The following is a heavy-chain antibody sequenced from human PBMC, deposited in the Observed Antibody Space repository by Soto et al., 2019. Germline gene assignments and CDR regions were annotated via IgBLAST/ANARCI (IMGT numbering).Heavy chain of an antibody. CDR3: ARQQWLVLNAFDI. J-gene: IGHJ3*02. CDR2: IYYSGST. CDR1: GGSISSYY. Sequence: QVQLQESGPGLVKPSETLSLTCTVSGGSISSYYWSWIRQPPGKGLEWIGYIYYSGSTNYNPSLKSRVTLSVDTSTNQFSLKLSSVTAADTAVYYCARQQWLVLNAFDIWGQGTMFTVSS. D-gene: IGHD6-19*01. V-gene: IGHV4-59*01.